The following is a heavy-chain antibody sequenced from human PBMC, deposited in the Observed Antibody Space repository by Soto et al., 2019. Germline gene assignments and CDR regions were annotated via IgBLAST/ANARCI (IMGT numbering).Heavy chain of an antibody. V-gene: IGHV5-10-1*01. D-gene: IGHD3-10*01. CDR1: GYIFTSYW. CDR2: IDPSDSYT. Sequence: VESLKISCKGSGYIFTSYWISCFLQMPGKVLQWMGRIDPSDSYTNYSPSFQGHVTISADKSISTAYLQWSSLKASDTAMYYCARRGGPMVRGVIAHFDYWGRGTLVTVSS. CDR3: ARRGGPMVRGVIAHFDY. J-gene: IGHJ4*02.